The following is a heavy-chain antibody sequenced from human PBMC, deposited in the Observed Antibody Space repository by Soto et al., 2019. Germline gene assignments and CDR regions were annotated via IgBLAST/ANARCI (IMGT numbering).Heavy chain of an antibody. J-gene: IGHJ6*02. V-gene: IGHV3-33*01. CDR1: GFTFSSYG. D-gene: IGHD6-13*01. CDR2: IWYDGSNK. Sequence: QVQLVESGGGVVQPGRSLRLSCAASGFTFSSYGMHWVRQAPGKGLEWVAVIWYDGSNKYYADSVKGRFTISRDNSKNTLYLQMNSQRAEDTAVYYCARDRSSKYYYYGMDVWGQGTTVTVSS. CDR3: ARDRSSKYYYYGMDV.